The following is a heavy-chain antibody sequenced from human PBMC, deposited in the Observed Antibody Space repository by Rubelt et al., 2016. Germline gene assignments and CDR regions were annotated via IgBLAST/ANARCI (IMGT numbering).Heavy chain of an antibody. V-gene: IGHV3-64D*09. CDR3: VKDRRTTTARVGMDF. CDR1: GFTFSSCA. J-gene: IGHJ6*02. D-gene: IGHD1-7*01. CDR2: ISGNGGSI. Sequence: EVQLVESGGGLVQPGGSLTLSCSASGFTFSSCAMHWVRQAPAKGLEYVSAISGNGGSIYYSDSLRDRITISRDNSKNTLYLQMTSLRAEDTAVYYGVKDRRTTTARVGMDFWGQGTTVTVSS.